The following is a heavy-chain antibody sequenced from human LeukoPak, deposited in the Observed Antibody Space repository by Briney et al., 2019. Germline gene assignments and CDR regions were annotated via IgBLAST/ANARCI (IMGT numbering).Heavy chain of an antibody. J-gene: IGHJ5*02. CDR1: GFSLSTNGMC. CDR2: IDWDDDK. D-gene: IGHD1-1*01. Sequence: SGPALVKPIQTLTLTCTFSGFSLSTNGMCVSWIRQPPGKALEWLARIDWDDDKYYSTSLKTRLTISKDTSKNQVVLTMTNMDPVDTATYYCARMYWNDGLNWFDPWGQGTLVTVSS. V-gene: IGHV2-70*11. CDR3: ARMYWNDGLNWFDP.